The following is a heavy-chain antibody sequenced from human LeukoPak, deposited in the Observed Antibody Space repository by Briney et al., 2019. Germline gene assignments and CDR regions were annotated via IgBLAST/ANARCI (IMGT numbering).Heavy chain of an antibody. CDR1: GGSFSGYY. J-gene: IGHJ4*02. CDR2: INHSGST. CDR3: ARGGVSSIAARFDY. V-gene: IGHV4-34*01. D-gene: IGHD6-6*01. Sequence: SETLSLTCAVYGGSFSGYYWSWIRQPPGKGLEWIGEINHSGSTNYNPSLKSRVTISVDTSKNKFSLKLSSVTAADTAVYYCARGGVSSIAARFDYWGQGTLVTVSS.